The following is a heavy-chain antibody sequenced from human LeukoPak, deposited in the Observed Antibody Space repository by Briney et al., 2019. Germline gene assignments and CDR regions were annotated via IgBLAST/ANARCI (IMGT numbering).Heavy chain of an antibody. Sequence: GGSLRLSCAASGFTFSSYEMNWVRQAPGKGLEWVSYISSSGSTIYYTDSVKGRFTISRDNAKNSLFLQMNSLRAEDTAVYYCAREGAGDAFDIWGQGTMVTVSS. CDR2: ISSSGSTI. CDR3: AREGAGDAFDI. J-gene: IGHJ3*02. V-gene: IGHV3-48*03. D-gene: IGHD3-10*01. CDR1: GFTFSSYE.